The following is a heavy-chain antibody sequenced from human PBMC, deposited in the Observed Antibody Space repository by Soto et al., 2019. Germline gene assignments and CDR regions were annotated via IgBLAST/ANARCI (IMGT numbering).Heavy chain of an antibody. D-gene: IGHD1-1*01. CDR1: GYTVTDFY. V-gene: IGHV1-2*02. CDR3: ATGTNGTTGWYHP. CDR2: INPKTGDT. J-gene: IGHJ5*02. Sequence: QEQLVQSGTEVKKPGASVTVSCKSSGYTVTDFYLHWLRQAPGQGLEWVGWINPKTGDTKSSQKFQGRVTMSRDTSVSTAYIALTSLPSDDTAMYYCATGTNGTTGWYHPWGQGTRVTVSS.